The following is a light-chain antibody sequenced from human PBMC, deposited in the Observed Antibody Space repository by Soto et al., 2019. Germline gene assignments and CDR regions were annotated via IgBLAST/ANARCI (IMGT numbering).Light chain of an antibody. J-gene: IGKJ5*01. CDR2: FIS. V-gene: IGKV1-39*01. CDR1: QTVSSY. CDR3: QQLFDSPIT. Sequence: DIELTQSPSSLSAPLGDTVTISCRASQTVSSYLNWYQQKVGQAPRLLIYFISRLQTGVPSRFSGSGSGRDFTLTITSLQPEDFATYYCQQLFDSPITFGQGTRLEI.